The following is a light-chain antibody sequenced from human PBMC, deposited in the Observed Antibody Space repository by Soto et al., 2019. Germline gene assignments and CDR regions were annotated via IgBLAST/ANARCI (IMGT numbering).Light chain of an antibody. CDR2: KAS. CDR3: QQFNSYSWT. V-gene: IGKV1-5*03. CDR1: QSISSW. J-gene: IGKJ1*01. Sequence: DIQMTQSPSTLSASVGDRVTITWRASQSISSWLAWYQRKPGKAPKLLIYKASNLESGVPSRFSGSGSGTEFTLTISSLQADDFATYYCQQFNSYSWTFGQGTKVEIK.